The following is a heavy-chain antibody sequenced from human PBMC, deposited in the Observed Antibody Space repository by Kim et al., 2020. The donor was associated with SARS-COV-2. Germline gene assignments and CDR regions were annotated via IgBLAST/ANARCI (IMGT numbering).Heavy chain of an antibody. V-gene: IGHV3-48*03. J-gene: IGHJ3*02. Sequence: GGSLRLSCAASGFTFSSYEMNWVRQAPGKGLEWVSYISSSGSTIYYADSVKGRFTISRDNAKNSLYLQMNSLRAEDTAVYYCARASLSSWYRISAFDIWGQGTMVTVSS. CDR2: ISSSGSTI. CDR1: GFTFSSYE. D-gene: IGHD6-13*01. CDR3: ARASLSSWYRISAFDI.